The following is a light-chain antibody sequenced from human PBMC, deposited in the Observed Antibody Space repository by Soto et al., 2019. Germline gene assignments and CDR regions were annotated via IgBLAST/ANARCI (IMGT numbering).Light chain of an antibody. CDR2: EVN. V-gene: IGLV2-14*01. CDR1: FSDVGRYNS. CDR3: CSYTTTSAYV. Sequence: QSVLAQPASVSGSPGQSITISCTGTFSDVGRYNSVSWYQQRPGKAPKLMIFEVNNRPSGVSNRFSGSKSGNTASLAISGLQTEDEADYYCCSYTTTSAYVFGTGTKVTV. J-gene: IGLJ1*01.